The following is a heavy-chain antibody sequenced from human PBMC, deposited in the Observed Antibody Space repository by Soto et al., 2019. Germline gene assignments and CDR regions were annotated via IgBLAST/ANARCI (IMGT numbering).Heavy chain of an antibody. D-gene: IGHD6-19*01. CDR2: ISAYNGNT. Sequence: ASVKVSCKASGYTFTSYGISWVRQAPGQGLEWMGWISAYNGNTNYAQKLQGRVTMTTDTSTSTAYMELRSLRSDDTAVYYCARDILIAVAGSDYYYYGMDVWGQGTTVTVSS. CDR3: ARDILIAVAGSDYYYYGMDV. J-gene: IGHJ6*02. V-gene: IGHV1-18*04. CDR1: GYTFTSYG.